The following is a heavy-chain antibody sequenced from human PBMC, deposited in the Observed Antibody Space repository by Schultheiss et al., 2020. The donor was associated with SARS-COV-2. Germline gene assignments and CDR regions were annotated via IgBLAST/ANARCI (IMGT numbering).Heavy chain of an antibody. CDR1: GGSISSGDYY. D-gene: IGHD2-2*01. Sequence: SQTLSLTYTVSGGSISSGDYYWSWIRQPPGKGLEWIGYIYYSGSTYYNPSLKSRVTISVDTSKNQFSLKLSSVTAADTAVYYCARDGYCSSTSCYHDAFDIWGQGTMVTVSS. V-gene: IGHV4-30-4*01. CDR3: ARDGYCSSTSCYHDAFDI. CDR2: IYYSGST. J-gene: IGHJ3*02.